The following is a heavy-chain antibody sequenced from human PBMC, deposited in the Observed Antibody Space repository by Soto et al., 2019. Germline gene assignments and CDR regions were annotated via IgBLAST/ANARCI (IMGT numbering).Heavy chain of an antibody. V-gene: IGHV4-59*01. J-gene: IGHJ4*02. D-gene: IGHD6-6*01. CDR2: IYDSGST. Sequence: SETLSLTCAVPGGSISSYYWSWIRQPPGKGLEWIGYIYDSGSTNYNPSLKSRVTISVDTSKNQFSLKLTSVTAADTAVYYCAAPPRYWGQGTLVTVSS. CDR1: GGSISSYY. CDR3: AAPPRY.